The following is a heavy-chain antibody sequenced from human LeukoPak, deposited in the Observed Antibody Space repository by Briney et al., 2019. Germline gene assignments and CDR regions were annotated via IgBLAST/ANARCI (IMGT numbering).Heavy chain of an antibody. CDR2: ISSSSYI. J-gene: IGHJ3*02. CDR1: GFTFSSYS. V-gene: IGHV3-21*04. CDR3: ASLSEFPTPITMIVVGAFDI. D-gene: IGHD3-22*01. Sequence: GGSLRLSCAASGFTFSSYSMNWVRQAPGKGLEWVSSISSSSYIYYADSVKGRFTISRDNAKNSLYLQMNSLRAEDTAVYYCASLSEFPTPITMIVVGAFDIWGQGTMVTVSS.